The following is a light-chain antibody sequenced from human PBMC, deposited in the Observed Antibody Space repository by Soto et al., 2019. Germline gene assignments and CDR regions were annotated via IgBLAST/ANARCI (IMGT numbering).Light chain of an antibody. CDR3: CSYAGNYVV. J-gene: IGLJ2*01. CDR2: DVT. V-gene: IGLV2-11*01. Sequence: QSALTQPRSVSGSPGQSVTISCTGTSSDLGGHNYVSWYQQHPGKAPKLIIYDVTKRPSGVPDRFSGSKSGNTASLTISGLQAEDETDYYCCSYAGNYVVFGGGTKLTVL. CDR1: SSDLGGHNY.